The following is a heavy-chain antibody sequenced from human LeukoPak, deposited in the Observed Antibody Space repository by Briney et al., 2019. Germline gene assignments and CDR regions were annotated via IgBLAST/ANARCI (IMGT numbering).Heavy chain of an antibody. J-gene: IGHJ6*04. CDR2: IYYSGST. Sequence: PSETLSLTCTVSGGSISSYYWSWIRQPPGKGLEWIGYIYYSGSTNYNPSLKSRVTISVDTSKNQFSLKLSSVTAADTAAYYCARDVVATTHYYYYGMDVWGKGTTVTVSS. D-gene: IGHD5-12*01. CDR1: GGSISSYY. CDR3: ARDVVATTHYYYYGMDV. V-gene: IGHV4-59*01.